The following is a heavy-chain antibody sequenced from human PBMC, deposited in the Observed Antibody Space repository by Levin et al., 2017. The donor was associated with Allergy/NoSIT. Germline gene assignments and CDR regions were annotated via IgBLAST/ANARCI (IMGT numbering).Heavy chain of an antibody. V-gene: IGHV3-30-3*01. CDR1: GFTFSDYT. J-gene: IGHJ4*02. Sequence: AGGSLRLSCAASGFTFSDYTMHWVRQAPGKGLEWVAVISSDGTNKYYADSVKGRFTISRDNSKNTLYLQMNSLRVEDTAVYYCARDLVAVGIEAYWGQGTLVIVSS. CDR3: ARDLVAVGIEAY. D-gene: IGHD3-22*01. CDR2: ISSDGTNK.